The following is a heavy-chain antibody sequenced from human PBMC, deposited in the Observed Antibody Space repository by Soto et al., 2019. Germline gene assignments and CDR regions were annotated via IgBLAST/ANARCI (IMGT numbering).Heavy chain of an antibody. D-gene: IGHD3-10*01. Sequence: KTSETLSLTCSVSGGSMSEYFWSWIRQSPGKGLEWIGYIYYLGSTDYNPSLKSRVTISVDTSKRQFSLGLTSVTAADTAVYYCARDGYDGSGSPYPAYWGPGTQVTVSS. J-gene: IGHJ4*02. CDR1: GGSMSEYF. CDR3: ARDGYDGSGSPYPAY. CDR2: IYYLGST. V-gene: IGHV4-59*01.